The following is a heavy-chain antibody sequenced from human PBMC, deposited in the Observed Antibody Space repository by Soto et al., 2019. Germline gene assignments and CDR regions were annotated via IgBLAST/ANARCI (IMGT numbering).Heavy chain of an antibody. CDR2: IWYDGSNK. Sequence: GGSLRLSCAASGFTFSSYGMHWVRQAPGKGLEWVAVIWYDGSNKYYADSVKGRFTISRDNSKNTLYLQMNSLRAEDTAVYYCARDYYYDSSGYLGYYFDYWGQGTLVTVSS. V-gene: IGHV3-33*01. CDR3: ARDYYYDSSGYLGYYFDY. CDR1: GFTFSSYG. J-gene: IGHJ4*02. D-gene: IGHD3-22*01.